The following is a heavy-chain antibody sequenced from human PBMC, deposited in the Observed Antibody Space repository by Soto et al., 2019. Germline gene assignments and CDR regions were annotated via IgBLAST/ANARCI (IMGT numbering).Heavy chain of an antibody. CDR1: GFTFSDSY. Sequence: GGSLRLSCAASGFTFSDSYMSWIRQAPGKGLEWISNISGSSGSKKYADAGKGRFTISRDNAKKSLYLEMHSLRAEDTAMYYCARYAAEVTTFFDQWGQGTLVTV. J-gene: IGHJ4*02. D-gene: IGHD4-17*01. CDR3: ARYAAEVTTFFDQ. CDR2: ISGSSGSK. V-gene: IGHV3-11*06.